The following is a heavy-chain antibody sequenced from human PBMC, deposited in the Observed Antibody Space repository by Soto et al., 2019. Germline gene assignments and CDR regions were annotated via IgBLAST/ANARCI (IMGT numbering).Heavy chain of an antibody. Sequence: SDTLSLTCPVSGGSISSSSYYWGWIRQPPGKGLEWIGSIYYSGSTYYNPSLKSRVTISVDTSKNQFSLKLSSVTAADTAVYYCARPNRLRLRGYYYYYGMDVWGQGTTVTVSS. V-gene: IGHV4-39*01. CDR3: ARPNRLRLRGYYYYYGMDV. J-gene: IGHJ6*02. CDR2: IYYSGST. D-gene: IGHD5-12*01. CDR1: GGSISSSSYY.